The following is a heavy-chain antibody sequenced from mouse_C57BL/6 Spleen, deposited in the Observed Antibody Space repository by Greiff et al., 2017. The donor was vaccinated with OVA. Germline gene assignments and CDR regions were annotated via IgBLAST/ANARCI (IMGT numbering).Heavy chain of an antibody. CDR1: GYSITSGYY. CDR2: ISYDGSN. Sequence: ESGPGLVKPSQSLSLTCSVTGYSITSGYYWNWIRQFPGNKLEWMGYISYDGSNNYNPSLKNRISITRDTSKNQFFLKLNSVTTEDTATYYCARAPGTGYFDYWGQGTTLTVSS. J-gene: IGHJ2*01. D-gene: IGHD3-3*01. V-gene: IGHV3-6*01. CDR3: ARAPGTGYFDY.